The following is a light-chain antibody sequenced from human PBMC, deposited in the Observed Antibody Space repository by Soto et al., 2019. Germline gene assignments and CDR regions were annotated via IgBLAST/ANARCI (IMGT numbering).Light chain of an antibody. CDR3: QQYFSTPT. V-gene: IGKV4-1*01. CDR1: QGILHTSSNRFS. Sequence: DIVMTQSPDSLAVSLGERATISCRSSQGILHTSSNRFSLGWYQQKPGHPPKLIVYWASIRESGVPDRFSGSGSGTDFTLTISSLQAEDVAVYYCQQYFSTPTFGQGTKLEIK. CDR2: WAS. J-gene: IGKJ2*01.